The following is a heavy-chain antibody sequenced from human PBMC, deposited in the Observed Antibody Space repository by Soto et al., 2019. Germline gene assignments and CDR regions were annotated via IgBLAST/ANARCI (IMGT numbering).Heavy chain of an antibody. CDR1: GYTFTSYG. V-gene: IGHV1-18*01. CDR2: ISAYNGNT. J-gene: IGHJ3*02. CDR3: ARGVTRDYDILTGSHAAFDI. D-gene: IGHD3-9*01. Sequence: ASVKVSCKASGYTFTSYGISWVRQAPGQGLEWMGWISAYNGNTNYAQKLQGRVTMTTDTSTSTAYMELRSLRSDGTAVYYCARGVTRDYDILTGSHAAFDIWGQGTMVTVSS.